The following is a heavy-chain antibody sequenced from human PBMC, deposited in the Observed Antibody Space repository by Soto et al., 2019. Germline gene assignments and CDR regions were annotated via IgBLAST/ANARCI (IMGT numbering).Heavy chain of an antibody. V-gene: IGHV3-23*01. J-gene: IGHJ3*02. CDR1: GFTFRSYA. CDR3: VRGGLVPAAPWDSFDI. CDR2: ISGTGGST. Sequence: PGGSLRLSCAASGFTFRSYAMSWIRQAPGKWLEWVSAISGTGGSTYYADSVKGRFTISRDNSKNTLYLQMNSLRAEDMAVYYCVRGGLVPAAPWDSFDIWGQGXMVTV. D-gene: IGHD2-2*01.